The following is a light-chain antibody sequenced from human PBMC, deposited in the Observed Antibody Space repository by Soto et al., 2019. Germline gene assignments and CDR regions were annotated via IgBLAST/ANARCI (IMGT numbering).Light chain of an antibody. V-gene: IGKV1-5*03. CDR3: QHYNSYSEA. Sequence: DIQMTQSPSTLSASVIDRVTITFRASQTICSWLAWFQQKPGKAPKLLIYKASTLKSGVPSRFSGSGSGTEFTLTISSLQPDDFATYYCQHYNSYSEAFGQGTKVDIK. J-gene: IGKJ1*01. CDR2: KAS. CDR1: QTICSW.